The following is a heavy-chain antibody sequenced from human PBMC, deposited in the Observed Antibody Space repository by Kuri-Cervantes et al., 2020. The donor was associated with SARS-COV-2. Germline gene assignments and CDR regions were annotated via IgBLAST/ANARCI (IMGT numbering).Heavy chain of an antibody. Sequence: PETLSLTCAVYGGSLSGYYWSWIRQPPGKGLEWIGEINHSGSTNYNPSLKSRVTISVDTSKNQFSLKLSSVTAADTAVYYCARGVSSSSPLTSYYMDVWGKGTTVTVSS. D-gene: IGHD6-6*01. CDR3: ARGVSSSSPLTSYYMDV. J-gene: IGHJ6*03. V-gene: IGHV4-34*01. CDR2: INHSGST. CDR1: GGSLSGYY.